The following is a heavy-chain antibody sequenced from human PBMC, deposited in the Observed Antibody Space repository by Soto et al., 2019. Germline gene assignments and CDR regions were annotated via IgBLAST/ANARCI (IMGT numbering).Heavy chain of an antibody. J-gene: IGHJ3*02. CDR2: MSHSGGT. CDR3: ARVELGTATTVVDAFDI. V-gene: IGHV4-34*01. CDR1: GGFVSSGSYY. Sequence: QVQLQQWGAGLLKPSETLSLTCAVYGGFVSSGSYYWSWIRQPPGKGLEWIGEMSHSGGTHLNPSLKSRDTISVDTSKNQFSLKMSSVTAADTALYYCARVELGTATTVVDAFDIWGPGTRVTVSS. D-gene: IGHD1-1*01.